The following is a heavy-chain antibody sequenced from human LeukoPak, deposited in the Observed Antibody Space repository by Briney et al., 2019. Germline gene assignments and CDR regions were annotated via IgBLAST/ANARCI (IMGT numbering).Heavy chain of an antibody. V-gene: IGHV1-8*01. CDR2: MNPNSGNT. Sequence: ASVKVSCKDSGYTFTSYDINWVRQATGQGLEWMGWMNPNSGNTGYAQKFQGRVTMTRNTSISTAYMELSSLRSDDTAVYYCARAGELGVGATTEDYYGMDVWGQGTTVTVSS. CDR3: ARAGELGVGATTEDYYGMDV. CDR1: GYTFTSYD. D-gene: IGHD1-26*01. J-gene: IGHJ6*02.